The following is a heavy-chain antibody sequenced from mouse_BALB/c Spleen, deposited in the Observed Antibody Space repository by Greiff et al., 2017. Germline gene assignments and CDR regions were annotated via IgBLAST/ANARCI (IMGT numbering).Heavy chain of an antibody. CDR2: ISIYYDNT. Sequence: LVESGPELVRPGESVKISCKGSGYTFTDYAMHWVKQSHAKSLEWIGVISIYYDNTNYNQKFKGKATMTVDKSSSTAYMELARLTSEDSAIYYCARSDGYLYYFDYWGQGTTLTVSS. CDR3: ARSDGYLYYFDY. D-gene: IGHD2-3*01. CDR1: GYTFTDYA. J-gene: IGHJ2*01. V-gene: IGHV1-67*01.